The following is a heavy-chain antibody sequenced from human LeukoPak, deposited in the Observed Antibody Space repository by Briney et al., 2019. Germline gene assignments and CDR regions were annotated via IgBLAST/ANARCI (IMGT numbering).Heavy chain of an antibody. CDR2: IYHSGST. Sequence: PSQTLSLTCTVSGGSISSGGYYWSWIRQPPGKGLEWIGYIYHSGSTYYNPSLKSRVTISVDRSKNQFSLKLSSVTAADTAVYYCARVRGGNFDYWGQGTLVTVSS. D-gene: IGHD2-15*01. V-gene: IGHV4-30-2*01. CDR1: GGSISSGGYY. CDR3: ARVRGGNFDY. J-gene: IGHJ4*02.